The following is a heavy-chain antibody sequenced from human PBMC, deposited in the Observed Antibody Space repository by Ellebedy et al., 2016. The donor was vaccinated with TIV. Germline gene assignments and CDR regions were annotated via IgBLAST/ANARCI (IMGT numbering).Heavy chain of an antibody. CDR2: IIPIFGTA. J-gene: IGHJ6*02. V-gene: IGHV1-69*13. Sequence: SVKVSXKASGGTFSSYAISWVRQAPGQGLEWMGGIIPIFGTANYAQKFQGRVTITADESTSTAYMELSSLRSEDTAVYYCASSVFNYYGSGSYSYGMDVWGQGTTVTVSS. CDR3: ASSVFNYYGSGSYSYGMDV. D-gene: IGHD3-10*01. CDR1: GGTFSSYA.